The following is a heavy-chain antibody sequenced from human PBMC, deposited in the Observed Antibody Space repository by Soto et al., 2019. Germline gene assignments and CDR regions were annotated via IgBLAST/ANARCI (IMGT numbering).Heavy chain of an antibody. CDR3: ARDFTVTSDFDI. J-gene: IGHJ3*02. D-gene: IGHD4-17*01. V-gene: IGHV3-30-3*01. CDR2: ISYDGSNK. CDR1: GFTFSSYA. Sequence: GESLRLSCAASGFTFSSYAMHWVRQAPAKGLEWMAVISYDGSNKYYADSVKGRFTISRDNSKNTLYLQMNSLRAEDTAVYYCARDFTVTSDFDIWGQGTMVTVSS.